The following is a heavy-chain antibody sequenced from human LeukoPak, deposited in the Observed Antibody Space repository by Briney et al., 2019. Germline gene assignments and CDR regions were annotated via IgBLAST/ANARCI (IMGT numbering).Heavy chain of an antibody. CDR1: GGSVSSGSYY. D-gene: IGHD2-2*01. CDR2: IYYSGST. J-gene: IGHJ3*02. Sequence: SETLSPTCTVSGGSVSSGSYYWSWIRQPPGKGLEWIGYIYYSGSTNYNPSLKSRVTISVDTSKNQLSLKLSSVTAADTAVYYCARGIVVVPAAIFAFDIWGQGTMVTVSS. V-gene: IGHV4-61*01. CDR3: ARGIVVVPAAIFAFDI.